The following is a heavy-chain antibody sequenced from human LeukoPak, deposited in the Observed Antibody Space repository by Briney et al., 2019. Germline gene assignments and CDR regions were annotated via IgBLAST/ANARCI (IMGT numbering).Heavy chain of an antibody. D-gene: IGHD3-3*01. CDR2: INPNSGDT. CDR3: ARRGDFWSGYAYYYGMDV. V-gene: IGHV1-2*06. Sequence: ASVKVSCKASGYTLTVYYIHWVRQAPGQGLEWMGRINPNSGDTNFAQKFQGRVTMTRNTSINTAYMELSSLRSEDTAVYYCARRGDFWSGYAYYYGMDVWGQGTTVTVSS. CDR1: GYTLTVYY. J-gene: IGHJ6*02.